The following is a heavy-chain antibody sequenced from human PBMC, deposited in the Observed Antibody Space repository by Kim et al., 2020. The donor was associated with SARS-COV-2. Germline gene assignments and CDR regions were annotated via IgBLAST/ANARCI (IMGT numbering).Heavy chain of an antibody. D-gene: IGHD3-10*01. Sequence: SVKVSCKASGGTFSSYAISWVRQAPGQGLEWMGGIIPIFGTANYAQKFQGRVTITADESTSTAYMELSSLRSEDTAVYYCARDAMVRGVITYYFDYWGQGTLVTVSS. V-gene: IGHV1-69*13. CDR1: GGTFSSYA. J-gene: IGHJ4*02. CDR2: IIPIFGTA. CDR3: ARDAMVRGVITYYFDY.